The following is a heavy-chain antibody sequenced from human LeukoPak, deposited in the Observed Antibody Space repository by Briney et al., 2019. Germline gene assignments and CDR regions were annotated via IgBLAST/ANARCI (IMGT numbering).Heavy chain of an antibody. D-gene: IGHD5-24*01. CDR1: GESFSEYY. CDR2: INHSGST. CDR3: ARAGEMATRVDY. V-gene: IGHV4-34*01. Sequence: SETLSLTCAVYGESFSEYYWSWIRQPPGKGLEWIGEINHSGSTNYNPSLKSRVTISVDTSKNQFSLKLSSVTAADTAVYYCARAGEMATRVDYWGQGTLVTVSS. J-gene: IGHJ4*02.